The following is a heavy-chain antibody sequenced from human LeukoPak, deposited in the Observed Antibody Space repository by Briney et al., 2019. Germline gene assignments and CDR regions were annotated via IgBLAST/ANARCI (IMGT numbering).Heavy chain of an antibody. D-gene: IGHD6-13*01. Sequence: ASVKVSCKTSGYLFSMHWIHWVRHAPRQGLEWMFIINPSRGSTHNAQKFQGRVSMTGDETTDTVYMELIAVASEDTGIYFCARDFPRRGIVAAGLLPLKHYHDLHMHVWGTGTSVIVSS. CDR1: GYLFSMHW. J-gene: IGHJ6*03. CDR2: INPSRGST. V-gene: IGHV1-46*01. CDR3: ARDFPRRGIVAAGLLPLKHYHDLHMHV.